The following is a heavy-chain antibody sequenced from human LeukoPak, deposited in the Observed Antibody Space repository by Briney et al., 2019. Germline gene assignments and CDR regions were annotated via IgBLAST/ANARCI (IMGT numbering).Heavy chain of an antibody. CDR2: ISASGGTT. J-gene: IGHJ4*02. V-gene: IGHV3-23*01. Sequence: GGSLRLSCAASGFPFSTYAMNWVRQAPGKGLEWVSAISASGGTTYYADSVKGRFTISRDNSKNTLYLQMNSLRAEDTAVYYCARVDCSSTSCRYYFDYWGQGTLVTVSS. D-gene: IGHD2-2*01. CDR3: ARVDCSSTSCRYYFDY. CDR1: GFPFSTYA.